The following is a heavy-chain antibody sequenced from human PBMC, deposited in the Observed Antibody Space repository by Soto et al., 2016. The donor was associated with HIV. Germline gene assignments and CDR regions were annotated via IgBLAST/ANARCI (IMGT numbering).Heavy chain of an antibody. CDR3: ARQKNYRDSSAPFDR. CDR2: IYPSGDT. Sequence: QVQLQESGPGLVKPSETLSLTCTVSGGSISGYYWSWIRQPPGKGLEWIGYIYPSGDTNYNPSLKSRVDISVDMSKKQFSLKLTSVTAADTALYYCARQKNYRDSSAPFDRWGQGTMVIVSS. CDR1: GGSISGYY. D-gene: IGHD3-22*01. V-gene: IGHV4-59*01. J-gene: IGHJ4*02.